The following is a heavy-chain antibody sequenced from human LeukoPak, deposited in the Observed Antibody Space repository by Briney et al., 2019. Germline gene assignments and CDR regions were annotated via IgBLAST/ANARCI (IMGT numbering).Heavy chain of an antibody. D-gene: IGHD3-22*01. Sequence: GGSLRLSCAASGFTVSRNYMNWVRQAPGKGLEWVSIIYSDGRIYYADSVKGRFTISRDNSKNTVHLQMNSLRADDTAVYYCARVKRLLPNDAFDMWGQETMVTVSS. J-gene: IGHJ3*02. CDR2: IYSDGRI. CDR3: ARVKRLLPNDAFDM. CDR1: GFTVSRNY. V-gene: IGHV3-66*01.